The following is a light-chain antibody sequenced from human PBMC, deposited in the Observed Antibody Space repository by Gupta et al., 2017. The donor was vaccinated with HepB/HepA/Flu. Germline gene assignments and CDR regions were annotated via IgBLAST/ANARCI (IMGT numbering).Light chain of an antibody. CDR2: YKSDSDK. V-gene: IGLV5-45*02. CDR1: SGIHVGTYR. CDR3: MIWHSSAVV. Sequence: QAVLPQPSSLSASPGASASLTCTLRSGIHVGTYRIYWYQQKPGSPPQYLLRYKSDSDKQQGSGVPSRFSGSKDASANAGILRISGLQSEDEADYYCMIWHSSAVVFGGGTKLTVL. J-gene: IGLJ2*01.